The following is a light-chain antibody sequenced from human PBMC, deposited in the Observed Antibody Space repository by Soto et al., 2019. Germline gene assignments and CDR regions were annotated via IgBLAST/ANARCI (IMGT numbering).Light chain of an antibody. V-gene: IGKV3D-20*02. Sequence: EIVLTQSPGTLSLSPGERATLSCRASQSVDRRYLAWYQQKPGQAPRLLIYGAHSRATGIPARFSGSGSGTDFTLTISSLEPEDFAVYYCQQRRNWQVTFGQGTRLEIK. CDR2: GAH. CDR1: QSVDRRY. J-gene: IGKJ5*01. CDR3: QQRRNWQVT.